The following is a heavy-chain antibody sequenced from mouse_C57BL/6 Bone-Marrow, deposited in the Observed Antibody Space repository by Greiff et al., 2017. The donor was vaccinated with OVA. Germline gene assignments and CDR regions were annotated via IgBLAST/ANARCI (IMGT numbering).Heavy chain of an antibody. Sequence: EVQLVESGGDLVKPGGSLKLSCAASGFTFSSYGMSWVRQTPDKRLEWVATISSGGSYTYYPDSVKGRFTISRDNAKNTLYLQMSSLKSEDTAMYYCARQAATVVAFYAMDCWGQGTSVTVSS. CDR2: ISSGGSYT. V-gene: IGHV5-6*01. CDR3: ARQAATVVAFYAMDC. D-gene: IGHD1-1*01. CDR1: GFTFSSYG. J-gene: IGHJ4*01.